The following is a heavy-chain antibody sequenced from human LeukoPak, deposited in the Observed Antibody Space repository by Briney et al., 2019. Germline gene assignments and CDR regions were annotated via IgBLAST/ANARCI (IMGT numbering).Heavy chain of an antibody. J-gene: IGHJ4*02. D-gene: IGHD6-13*01. Sequence: SETLSLTCTVSGGSISSYYWSWIRQPPGKGLEWIGYIYYSGSTNYNPSLKSRVTISVDTSKNQFSLKLSSVTAADTAVYYCARSRSSSQLGFDYWGQGTLVTVSS. CDR1: GGSISSYY. CDR3: ARSRSSSQLGFDY. V-gene: IGHV4-59*08. CDR2: IYYSGST.